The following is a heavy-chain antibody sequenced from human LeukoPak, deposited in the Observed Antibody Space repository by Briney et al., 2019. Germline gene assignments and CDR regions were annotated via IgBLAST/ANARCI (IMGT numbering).Heavy chain of an antibody. D-gene: IGHD3-9*01. V-gene: IGHV4-59*12. J-gene: IGHJ4*02. CDR1: GGSISSYY. CDR3: ARGDWRNFDY. CDR2: IYYSGST. Sequence: PSETLSLTCTVSGGSISSYYWSWIRQPPGKGLEWIGYIYYSGSTYYNPPLKSRVTISVDTSKNQFSLKLSSVTAADTAVYYCARGDWRNFDYWGQGTLVTVSS.